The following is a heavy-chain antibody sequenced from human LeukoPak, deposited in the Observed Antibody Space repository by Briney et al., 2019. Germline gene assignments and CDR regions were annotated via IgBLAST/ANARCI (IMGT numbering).Heavy chain of an antibody. V-gene: IGHV3-30*02. CDR2: VRYDQSAT. D-gene: IGHD3-3*01. CDR3: VKDQGECPGSRCYLRFLEY. Sequence: GGSLRLSCAASGFNFIIYGMHWVRQAPGKGLEWVTFVRYDQSATVYADSVQGRFAISRDNSKNTVYLQMNSLRVEDTALYFCVKDQGECPGSRCYLRFLEYWGQGTLVIVSS. J-gene: IGHJ4*02. CDR1: GFNFIIYG.